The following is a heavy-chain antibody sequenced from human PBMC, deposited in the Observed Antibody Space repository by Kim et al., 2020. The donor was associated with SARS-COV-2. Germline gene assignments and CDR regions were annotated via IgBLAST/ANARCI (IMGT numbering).Heavy chain of an antibody. Sequence: ADAQQGRFTISRDNSKNPLSLQMNSLRVDDTAVYFCAKGYTVAGKSHSFDYWGQGSLVIVSS. CDR3: AKGYTVAGKSHSFDY. V-gene: IGHV3-23*01. J-gene: IGHJ4*02. D-gene: IGHD6-19*01.